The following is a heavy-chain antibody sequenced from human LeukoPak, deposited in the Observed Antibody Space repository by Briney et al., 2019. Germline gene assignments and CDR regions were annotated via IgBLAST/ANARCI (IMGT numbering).Heavy chain of an antibody. D-gene: IGHD1-1*01. V-gene: IGHV4-38-2*02. CDR1: GDFVSADYY. CDR2: IYPSGKT. Sequence: PSETLSLTCIVSGDFVSADYYWGWIRQPPGKGLEWIGSIYPSGKTSYNPSLKSRVAISLDMSKNQFSLRLTSVTAADTALYFCARPTRLRAQNERRGDAFHVWGPGTMVTVSS. CDR3: ARPTRLRAQNERRGDAFHV. J-gene: IGHJ3*01.